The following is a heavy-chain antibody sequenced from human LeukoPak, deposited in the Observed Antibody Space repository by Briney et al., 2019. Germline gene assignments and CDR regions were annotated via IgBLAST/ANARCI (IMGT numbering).Heavy chain of an antibody. V-gene: IGHV4-34*01. D-gene: IGHD3-22*01. Sequence: SETLSLTCAVYGGSFSGYYWRWIRQPPGKGLEWIGEINHSGSTNYNPSLKSRVTISVDTSKNQFSLKLSSVTAADTAVYYCARASYYYDSSGPRWGQGTLVTVSS. J-gene: IGHJ4*02. CDR1: GGSFSGYY. CDR3: ARASYYYDSSGPR. CDR2: INHSGST.